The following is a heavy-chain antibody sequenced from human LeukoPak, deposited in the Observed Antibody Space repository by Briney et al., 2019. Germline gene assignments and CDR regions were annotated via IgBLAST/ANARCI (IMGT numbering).Heavy chain of an antibody. D-gene: IGHD5-24*01. CDR1: GGSISSHY. CDR3: ARDGYNYGTLDY. J-gene: IGHJ4*02. Sequence: PSETLSLTCTVSGGSISSHYWSWIRQPPGKGLEWIGYIYYSGSTNYNPSLKSRVTISVDTSKNQFSLKLSSVTAADTAVYYCARDGYNYGTLDYWGQGTLVTVSS. CDR2: IYYSGST. V-gene: IGHV4-59*11.